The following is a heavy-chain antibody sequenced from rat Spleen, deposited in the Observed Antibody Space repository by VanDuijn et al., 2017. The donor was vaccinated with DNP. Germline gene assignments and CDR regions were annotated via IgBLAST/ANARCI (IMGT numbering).Heavy chain of an antibody. CDR3: TRDGSTGYAAY. CDR2: IWGDGTT. V-gene: IGHV2-77*01. J-gene: IGHJ2*01. CDR1: GFSLAKSG. D-gene: IGHD4-1*01. Sequence: QVQMRETGPGLVQTTQTLSVTCTVSGFSLAKSGVHWVRQAPGKGLEWMGIIWGDGTTNYDSALTSRLSISRDTSKGQIFLTMNSLRTDDTAVYYCTRDGSTGYAAYWGQGVMVTVSS.